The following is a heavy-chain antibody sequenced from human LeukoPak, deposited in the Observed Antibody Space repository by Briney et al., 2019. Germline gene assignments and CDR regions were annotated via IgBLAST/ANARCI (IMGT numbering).Heavy chain of an antibody. V-gene: IGHV1-2*02. CDR1: GYTFTGYY. CDR3: ARDGCSGWCSGYDY. CDR2: INPNSGGT. D-gene: IGHD6-19*01. J-gene: IGHJ4*02. Sequence: ASVKVSCKASGYTFTGYYMHWVRQAPGQGLEWMGWINPNSGGTNYAQKFQGRVTITRDTSISTAYMELSRLRSDDTAVYYCARDGCSGWCSGYDYWGQGTLVTVSS.